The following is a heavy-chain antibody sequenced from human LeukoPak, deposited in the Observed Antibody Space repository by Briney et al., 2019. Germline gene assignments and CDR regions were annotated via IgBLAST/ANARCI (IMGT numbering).Heavy chain of an antibody. CDR3: ARRAAAAGTIPDYYFDY. Sequence: SETLSLTCTVSGGSISSHHWGWIRQPPGKGLEWIGTIFYTGNTSYSPSLKTRVTMSVATSKIHCSLNLSSVTAADTAFYYCARRAAAAGTIPDYYFDYWGQGTLVTVSS. D-gene: IGHD6-13*01. CDR1: GGSISSHH. V-gene: IGHV4-39*02. J-gene: IGHJ4*02. CDR2: IFYTGNT.